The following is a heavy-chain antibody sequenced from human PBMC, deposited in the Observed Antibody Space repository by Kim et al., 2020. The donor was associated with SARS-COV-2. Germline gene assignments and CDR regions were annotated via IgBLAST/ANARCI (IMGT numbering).Heavy chain of an antibody. J-gene: IGHJ5*02. CDR3: ARAGCSGSCYWFDP. V-gene: IGHV6-1*01. Sequence: AVSVKSRITSDPDTSKNQVSLRLNSVTPEDTAVYYCARAGCSGSCYWFDPWGQGTLVTVSS. D-gene: IGHD2-15*01.